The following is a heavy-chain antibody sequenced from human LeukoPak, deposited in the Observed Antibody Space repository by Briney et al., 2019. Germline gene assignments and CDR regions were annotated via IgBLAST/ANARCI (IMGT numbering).Heavy chain of an antibody. V-gene: IGHV4-61*02. Sequence: PSQTLSLTCTVSGDSISTDRYHWRWIRQPAGKGLEWIEFIYTTGTTNYNPFLKSRVTMSLDTSKSQFYLNMSSVTAADTAVYYCARGIPKTAAAAWSDPWGQGTLVTVSS. CDR1: GDSISTDRYH. J-gene: IGHJ5*02. D-gene: IGHD6-13*01. CDR3: ARGIPKTAAAAWSDP. CDR2: IYTTGTT.